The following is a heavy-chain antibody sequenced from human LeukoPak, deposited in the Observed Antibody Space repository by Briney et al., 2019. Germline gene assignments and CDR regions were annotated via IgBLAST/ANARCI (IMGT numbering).Heavy chain of an antibody. CDR2: IRFDGSNK. V-gene: IGHV3-30*02. CDR3: AKDYSGSYYVAGHIDY. D-gene: IGHD1-26*01. CDR1: GFTFSSYG. J-gene: IGHJ4*02. Sequence: PGGSLRLSCAASGFTFSSYGMHWVRQAPGKGLEWVAFIRFDGSNKDYADSVKGRFTVSRDNSRNTLYLQMSSLRPDATAVYYCAKDYSGSYYVAGHIDYWGQGILVSVSS.